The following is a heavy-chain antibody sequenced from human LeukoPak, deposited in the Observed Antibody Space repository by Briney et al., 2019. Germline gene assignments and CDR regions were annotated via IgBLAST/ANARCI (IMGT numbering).Heavy chain of an antibody. CDR3: ASGPPIEPVILGGYYYFDY. D-gene: IGHD3-9*01. J-gene: IGHJ4*02. V-gene: IGHV4-34*01. Sequence: SETLSLTCAVYGGSVSGYYWTWIRQPQGKGLEWIGEINHRGSTNYKPSLKSRVTISGDTSKNQFSLKLSSVTAADTAVYYCASGPPIEPVILGGYYYFDYWGQGTLVTVSS. CDR2: INHRGST. CDR1: GGSVSGYY.